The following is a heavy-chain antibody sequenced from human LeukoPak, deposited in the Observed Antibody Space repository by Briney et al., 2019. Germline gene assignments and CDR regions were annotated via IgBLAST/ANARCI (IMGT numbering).Heavy chain of an antibody. V-gene: IGHV3-30*18. CDR3: AKAGSDDLDY. CDR1: GFTFSSYG. D-gene: IGHD1-1*01. Sequence: PGGSLRLSCAASGFTFSSYGMNWVRQAPGKGLEWVAVISYDGSNKYYADPVKGRFTTSRDNSKNTLYLQMNSLRAEDTAVYYCAKAGSDDLDYWGQGTLVTVSS. J-gene: IGHJ4*02. CDR2: ISYDGSNK.